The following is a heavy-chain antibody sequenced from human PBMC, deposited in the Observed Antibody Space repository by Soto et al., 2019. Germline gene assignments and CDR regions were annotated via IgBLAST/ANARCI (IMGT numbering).Heavy chain of an antibody. V-gene: IGHV4-34*01. D-gene: IGHD5-18*01. CDR1: GGSFSGYY. J-gene: IGHJ4*02. CDR2: INHSGST. Sequence: PSDTLSLTCAVYGGSFSGYYWSWIRQPPGKGLEWIGEINHSGSTNYNPSLKSRVTISVDTSKNQFSLKLSSVTAADTAVYYCASNTNGGYRYGHGDYWGKGTVVTVPS. CDR3: ASNTNGGYRYGHGDY.